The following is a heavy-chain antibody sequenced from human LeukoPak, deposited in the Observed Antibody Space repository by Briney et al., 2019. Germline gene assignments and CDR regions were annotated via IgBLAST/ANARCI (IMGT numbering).Heavy chain of an antibody. CDR2: IYYRGST. Sequence: NASETLSLTCTVSGGSISSSSYYWGWIRQPPGKGLEWIGSIYYRGSTFYNPSLKSRVTISVDTSKNQFSLKLSSVTATDTAVYYCAKTQTRVVWGKGATVTVSS. CDR1: GGSISSSSYY. D-gene: IGHD3-10*01. J-gene: IGHJ6*03. CDR3: AKTQTRVV. V-gene: IGHV4-39*01.